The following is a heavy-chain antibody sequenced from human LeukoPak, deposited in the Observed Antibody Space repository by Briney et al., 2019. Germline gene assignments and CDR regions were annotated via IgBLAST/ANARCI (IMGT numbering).Heavy chain of an antibody. D-gene: IGHD3-3*01. CDR1: GYTFTSYA. CDR3: ARDRYYDFWSGYYWSRWFDP. Sequence: ASVKVSCKASGYTFTSYAMNWVRQAPGQGLEWMGWINTNTGNPTYAQGFTGRFVFSLDTSVSTAYLQISSLKAEDTAVYYCARDRYYDFWSGYYWSRWFDPWGQGTLVTVSS. V-gene: IGHV7-4-1*02. CDR2: INTNTGNP. J-gene: IGHJ5*02.